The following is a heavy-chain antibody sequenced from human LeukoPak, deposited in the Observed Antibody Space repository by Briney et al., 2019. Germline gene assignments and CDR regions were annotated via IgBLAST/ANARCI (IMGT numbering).Heavy chain of an antibody. Sequence: GGSLRLSCAASGFIFSTYGMHWVRQAPGKGLEWVAFIRYTGRYTGTNEYYTDSVKGRFTISRDNSKNTLYLQMNSLRPEDTAVYYCAKESDHSTSWYSFDRWGPGTLVTVSS. CDR3: AKESDHSTSWYSFDR. D-gene: IGHD6-13*01. V-gene: IGHV3-30*02. CDR2: IRYTGRYTGTNE. CDR1: GFIFSTYG. J-gene: IGHJ4*02.